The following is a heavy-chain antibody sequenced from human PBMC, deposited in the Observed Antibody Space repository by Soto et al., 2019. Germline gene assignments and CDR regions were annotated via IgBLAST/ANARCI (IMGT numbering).Heavy chain of an antibody. D-gene: IGHD3-3*01. Sequence: GGSLRLSCAASGFTFSSYAMSWVRQAPGKGLEWVSAISGSGGSTYYADSVKGRFTISRDNPKNTLYLQMNSLRAEDTAVYYCAKVRFLEWLGYMDVWGKGTTVTVSS. CDR2: ISGSGGST. V-gene: IGHV3-23*01. CDR3: AKVRFLEWLGYMDV. CDR1: GFTFSSYA. J-gene: IGHJ6*03.